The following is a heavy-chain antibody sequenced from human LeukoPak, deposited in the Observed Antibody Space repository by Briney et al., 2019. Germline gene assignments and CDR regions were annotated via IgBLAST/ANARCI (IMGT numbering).Heavy chain of an antibody. Sequence: SETLSLTCAVYGGSFSGYYWSWIRQPPGKGLEWIGEINHSGSTNYNPSLKSRVTISVDTSKNQFSLKLSSVTAADTAVYYCARGAPAYCSDGSCYFRFDPWGQGTLVTVSS. J-gene: IGHJ5*02. CDR1: GGSFSGYY. V-gene: IGHV4-34*01. CDR3: ARGAPAYCSDGSCYFRFDP. CDR2: INHSGST. D-gene: IGHD2-15*01.